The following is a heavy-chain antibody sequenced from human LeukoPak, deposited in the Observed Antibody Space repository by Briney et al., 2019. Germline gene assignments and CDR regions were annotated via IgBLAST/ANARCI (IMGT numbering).Heavy chain of an antibody. Sequence: PGGSLRLSCAASGXTFSRYWMHWVRQAPGKGLVWVSRINSDGFSTTYADFVKGRFTISRDNAKNTLYLQMKSLRADDTAVYYCMRDYGVWGQGTLVTASP. J-gene: IGHJ4*02. CDR1: GXTFSRYW. CDR3: MRDYGV. V-gene: IGHV3-74*01. CDR2: INSDGFST. D-gene: IGHD2-8*01.